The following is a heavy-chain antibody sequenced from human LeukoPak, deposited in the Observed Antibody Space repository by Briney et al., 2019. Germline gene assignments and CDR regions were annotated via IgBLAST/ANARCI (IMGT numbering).Heavy chain of an antibody. J-gene: IGHJ4*02. CDR2: ISNNGGYT. CDR1: GFTFSSSA. CDR3: AREERAIAATGRGALDY. V-gene: IGHV3-23*01. Sequence: GGSLRLSCAASGFTFSSSAMSWVRQAPGKGLEWVSAISNNGGYTYYADSVQGRFTISRDNSKSTLCLQMNSLRAEDTAVYYCAREERAIAATGRGALDYWGQGTLVTVSS. D-gene: IGHD6-13*01.